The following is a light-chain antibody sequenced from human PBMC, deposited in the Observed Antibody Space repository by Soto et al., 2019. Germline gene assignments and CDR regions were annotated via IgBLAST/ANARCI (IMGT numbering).Light chain of an antibody. J-gene: IGKJ1*01. V-gene: IGKV3-20*01. CDR3: QQYGSSSWT. Sequence: EIVLTQSPGTLSLSPGERATLSCRASQSVSSSYLAWYQQKPGQAPRLLIYGTSSTATATPDRFSGSGSGTNFTLTISRLEPEDFAVYYCQQYGSSSWTFGRGTKVEIK. CDR2: GTS. CDR1: QSVSSSY.